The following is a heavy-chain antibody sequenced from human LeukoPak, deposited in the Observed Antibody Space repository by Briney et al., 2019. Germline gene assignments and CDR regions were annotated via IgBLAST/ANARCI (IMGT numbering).Heavy chain of an antibody. J-gene: IGHJ6*03. CDR3: ASQAGGDYYYYYMDV. CDR1: GFTFSSYW. Sequence: GGSLRLSCAASGFTFSSYWMSWVRQAPGKGLEWVANIKQDGSEKYYVDSVKGRFTISRDNAKNSLYLQMNSLRAEDTAVYYCASQAGGDYYYYYMDVWGKGTTVTVSS. CDR2: IKQDGSEK. D-gene: IGHD3-10*01. V-gene: IGHV3-7*01.